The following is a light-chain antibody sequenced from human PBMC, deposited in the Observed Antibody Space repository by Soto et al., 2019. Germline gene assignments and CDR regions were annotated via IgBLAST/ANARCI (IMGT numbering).Light chain of an antibody. J-gene: IGKJ2*01. V-gene: IGKV3-15*01. CDR2: GAS. Sequence: EIVMTQSPATLSVSPGERATLSCRASQRVSSDLAWYQQKPVQAPRLLIYGASTRATGIPARFSGSGSGTEFTLSISSLQSEDFAVYYCQHYHSWPPYTFGQGTKVEIK. CDR1: QRVSSD. CDR3: QHYHSWPPYT.